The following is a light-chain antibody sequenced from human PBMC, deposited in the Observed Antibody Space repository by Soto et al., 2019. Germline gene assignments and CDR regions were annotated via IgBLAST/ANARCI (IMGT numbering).Light chain of an antibody. J-gene: IGKJ2*01. CDR3: PQYHNWPPPYT. V-gene: IGKV3-15*01. CDR1: QSVASN. CDR2: GAS. Sequence: EIVMTQSPASLSVSPGAGATLSCWASQSVASNMAWYQQKPGQGPRLLIHGASTRAAGVPARFSGSGSGTDFTLTISSLQSEDFAVYYCPQYHNWPPPYTFGQGKKLQIK.